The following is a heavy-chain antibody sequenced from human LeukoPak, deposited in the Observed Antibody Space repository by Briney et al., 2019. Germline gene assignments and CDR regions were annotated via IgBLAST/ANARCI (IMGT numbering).Heavy chain of an antibody. CDR2: ISGSGGST. CDR1: GFTFSSYA. Sequence: GGSRRLSCAASGFTFSSYAMSWVRQAPGKGLEWVSAISGSGGSTYYADSVKGRFTISRDNSKNTLYLQMNSLRAEDTAVYYCAKPPRRYCSGGSCYPFDYWGQGTLVTVSS. CDR3: AKPPRRYCSGGSCYPFDY. V-gene: IGHV3-23*01. J-gene: IGHJ4*02. D-gene: IGHD2-15*01.